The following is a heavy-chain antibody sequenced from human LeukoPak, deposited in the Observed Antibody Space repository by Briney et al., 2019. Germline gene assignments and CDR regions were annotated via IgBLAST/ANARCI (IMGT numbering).Heavy chain of an antibody. V-gene: IGHV3-30*18. CDR2: ISYDGSNK. J-gene: IGHJ4*02. CDR3: AKDRWAKSVHGDYRDY. D-gene: IGHD4-17*01. Sequence: PGGSLRLSCAASGFTFSTYGMHWVRQSPGKGLEWVAVISYDGSNKYYADSVKGRFTISRDNSKNTLYLQMNSLRVEDTAVYYCAKDRWAKSVHGDYRDYWGQGALVTVSS. CDR1: GFTFSTYG.